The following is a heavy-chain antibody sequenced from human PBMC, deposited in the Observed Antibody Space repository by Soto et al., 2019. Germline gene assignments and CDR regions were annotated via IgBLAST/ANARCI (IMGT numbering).Heavy chain of an antibody. Sequence: EVQLLESGGGLVQPGGSLRLSCAASGFNFGSYAMSWVRQAPGKGLEWVSDIGGSGGLTYYADSVKGRFTISRANSKNTLYLQMDSLRPDDTAVYYCAKSFGGTYGNYYFDSWGQGTLVTVSS. CDR1: GFNFGSYA. CDR3: AKSFGGTYGNYYFDS. V-gene: IGHV3-23*01. D-gene: IGHD3-10*01. J-gene: IGHJ4*02. CDR2: IGGSGGLT.